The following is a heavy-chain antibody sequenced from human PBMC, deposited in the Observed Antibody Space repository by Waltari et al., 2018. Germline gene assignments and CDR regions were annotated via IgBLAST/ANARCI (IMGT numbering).Heavy chain of an antibody. Sequence: QVPLVQSGAEVKKPGSSVKVSCKAAGGTCSSYAISWGRQAPGRGLEWMGGVIPICGTANYQQKFQGRVTITADESTSTAYMELSSLRSEDTAVYYCARVASGYYDGSGSYYFDYWGQGTLVTVSS. V-gene: IGHV1-69*12. CDR1: GGTCSSYA. CDR2: VIPICGTA. CDR3: ARVASGYYDGSGSYYFDY. D-gene: IGHD3-10*01. J-gene: IGHJ4*02.